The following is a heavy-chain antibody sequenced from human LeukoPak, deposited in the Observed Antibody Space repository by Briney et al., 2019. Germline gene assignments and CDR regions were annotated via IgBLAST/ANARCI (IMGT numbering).Heavy chain of an antibody. V-gene: IGHV3-23*01. J-gene: IGHJ4*02. CDR3: AKDLGSHYDILTGPDY. Sequence: GGSLRLSCAASGFTFSSYAMSRVRQAPGKGLEWVSAISGSGGSTYYADSVKGRFTISRDNSKNTLYLQMNSLRAEDTAVYYCAKDLGSHYDILTGPDYWGQGTLVTVSS. CDR1: GFTFSSYA. CDR2: ISGSGGST. D-gene: IGHD3-9*01.